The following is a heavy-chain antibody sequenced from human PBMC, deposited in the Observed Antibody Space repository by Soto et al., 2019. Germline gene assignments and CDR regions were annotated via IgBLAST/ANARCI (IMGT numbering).Heavy chain of an antibody. D-gene: IGHD3-9*01. CDR3: ARGEVLRYFDWLLYSSFDY. Sequence: SVKVSCKASGGTFSSYAISWVRQAPGQGLEWMGGIIPIFGTANYAQKFQGRVTITADESTSTAYMELSSLRSEDTAVYYCARGEVLRYFDWLLYSSFDYWGQGTLVTVSS. CDR1: GGTFSSYA. CDR2: IIPIFGTA. J-gene: IGHJ4*02. V-gene: IGHV1-69*13.